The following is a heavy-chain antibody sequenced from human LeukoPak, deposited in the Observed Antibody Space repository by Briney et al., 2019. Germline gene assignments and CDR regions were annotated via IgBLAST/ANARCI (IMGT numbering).Heavy chain of an antibody. CDR3: ARVSPYYYGSSGYYFARWFDP. J-gene: IGHJ5*02. V-gene: IGHV1-18*01. CDR2: ISAYNGNT. Sequence: ASVKVSYKASGYTFTSYGISWVRQAPGQGLEGMGWISAYNGNTNYAQKLQGRVTMTTDTSTSTAYMELRSLRSDDTAVYYCARVSPYYYGSSGYYFARWFDPWGQGTLVTVSS. CDR1: GYTFTSYG. D-gene: IGHD3-22*01.